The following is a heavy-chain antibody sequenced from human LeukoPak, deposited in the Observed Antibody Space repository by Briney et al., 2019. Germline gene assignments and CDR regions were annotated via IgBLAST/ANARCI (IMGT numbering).Heavy chain of an antibody. CDR1: GFTFNSYI. Sequence: PGGSLRLSCAASGFTFNSYIINWVRQAPGKGLEWVANIKIDGSEKYYVDSVKGRFTISRDNAKNSLYLQMNSLRAEDSAVYYCARGPWASGTQITSLDLWGRGTLVTVSS. D-gene: IGHD3-10*01. J-gene: IGHJ2*01. CDR2: IKIDGSEK. CDR3: ARGPWASGTQITSLDL. V-gene: IGHV3-7*01.